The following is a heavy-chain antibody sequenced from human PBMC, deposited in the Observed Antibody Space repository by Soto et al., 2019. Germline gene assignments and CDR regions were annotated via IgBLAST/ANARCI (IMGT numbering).Heavy chain of an antibody. CDR2: ISDDGSNK. J-gene: IGHJ3*02. Sequence: PGGSLRLSCAASGLTFSHYGMHWVRQAPGKGLEWVAVISDDGSNKYYADSVKGRFTISRDNAKNSLYLQMNSLRAEDTAVYYCARDQCSGGSCYPDDAFDIWGQGTMVTVSS. CDR1: GLTFSHYG. D-gene: IGHD2-15*01. V-gene: IGHV3-30*03. CDR3: ARDQCSGGSCYPDDAFDI.